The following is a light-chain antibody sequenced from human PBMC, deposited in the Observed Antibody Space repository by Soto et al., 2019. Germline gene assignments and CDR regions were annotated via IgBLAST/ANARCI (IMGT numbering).Light chain of an antibody. Sequence: QCALTQPPSASGTPGQGVAISCSGITSNIGSNYVYWYQQLPGTAPKLLICRNDQRPSGVPNRFSGSKSGTSASLALSGLRSEDEADYYCAAWDDSLSRYVFGTGTKVTVL. V-gene: IGLV1-47*01. CDR3: AAWDDSLSRYV. J-gene: IGLJ1*01. CDR1: TSNIGSNY. CDR2: RND.